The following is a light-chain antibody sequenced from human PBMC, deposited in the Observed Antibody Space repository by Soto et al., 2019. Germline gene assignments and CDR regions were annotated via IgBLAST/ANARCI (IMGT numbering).Light chain of an antibody. J-gene: IGKJ5*01. CDR3: QQYDNSPIT. CDR1: QSITSSF. Sequence: PGERASLSCGASQSITSSFLAWYQQKPGQAPRLLIYGASSRATGIPDRFSGTGSETDFTLTISRLEPEDFAVYYCQQYDNSPITFGQGTRLEIK. CDR2: GAS. V-gene: IGKV3-20*01.